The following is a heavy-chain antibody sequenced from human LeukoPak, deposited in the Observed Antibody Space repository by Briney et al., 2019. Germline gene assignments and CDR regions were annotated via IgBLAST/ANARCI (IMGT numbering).Heavy chain of an antibody. J-gene: IGHJ4*02. V-gene: IGHV1-18*04. CDR2: ISAYNGNT. D-gene: IGHD6-19*01. CDR3: ARDIAVAGTPFDY. CDR1: GYTFTSYG. Sequence: ASVKVSCKASGYTFTSYGISWVRQAPGQGLEWMGWISAYNGNTNYAQKLQGRVTMTTDTSTSTAYTELRSLRSDDTAVYYCARDIAVAGTPFDYWGQGTLVTVSS.